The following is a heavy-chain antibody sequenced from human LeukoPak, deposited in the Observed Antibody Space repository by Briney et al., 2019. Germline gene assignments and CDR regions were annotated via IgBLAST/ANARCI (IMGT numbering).Heavy chain of an antibody. CDR1: GGSFSGYY. Sequence: SETLSLTCAVYGGSFSGYYWSWIRQPPGKGLEWIGEINHSGSTNYNPSLKSRVSISVDTSKNQFSLKLSSVTAADTAVYYCARGYDFWSGYYTYYYMDVWGKGTTVTVSS. D-gene: IGHD3-3*01. CDR2: INHSGST. J-gene: IGHJ6*03. CDR3: ARGYDFWSGYYTYYYMDV. V-gene: IGHV4-34*01.